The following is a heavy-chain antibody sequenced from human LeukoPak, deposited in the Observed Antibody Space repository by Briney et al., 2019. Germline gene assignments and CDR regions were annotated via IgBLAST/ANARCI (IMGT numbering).Heavy chain of an antibody. Sequence: GGSLRLSCAASGFTFSSYAVSWVRQAPGVGLEWVSTISGRGGSTFYADSVKGRFTISRDNSKNTLYLQMNSLRADDTAVYYCAKGYYDICADYFHNWFNPWGQGTLVIVSS. CDR2: ISGRGGST. D-gene: IGHD3-9*01. CDR3: AKGYYDICADYFHNWFNP. V-gene: IGHV3-23*01. CDR1: GFTFSSYA. J-gene: IGHJ5*02.